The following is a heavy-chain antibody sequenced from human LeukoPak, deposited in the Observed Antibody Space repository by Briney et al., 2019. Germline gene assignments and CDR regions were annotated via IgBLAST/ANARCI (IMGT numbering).Heavy chain of an antibody. D-gene: IGHD3-10*01. J-gene: IGHJ4*02. Sequence: ASVKVSCKASGYTFTSSTMHWVRQAPGQRLEWMGWISVGNGDTRYSQKFQGRVTITRDTPANTAYVELSSLTFEDTAVYYCASQTKNGEFGDYWGQGTLVPVSS. CDR1: GYTFTSST. CDR3: ASQTKNGEFGDY. V-gene: IGHV1-3*01. CDR2: ISVGNGDT.